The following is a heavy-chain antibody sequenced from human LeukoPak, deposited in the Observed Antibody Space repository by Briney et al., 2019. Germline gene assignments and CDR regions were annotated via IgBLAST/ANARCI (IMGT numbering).Heavy chain of an antibody. V-gene: IGHV1-24*01. CDR1: GYTLTELS. CDR3: ATTSVVVSHDAFDI. J-gene: IGHJ3*02. Sequence: ASVKVSCKVSGYTLTELSMHWVRQAPGKGLEWMGGFDPEDGETIYAQKFQGRVTMTEDTSTDTAYMELSSLRSEDTAVYYCATTSVVVSHDAFDIWGRGTMVTVSS. CDR2: FDPEDGET. D-gene: IGHD2-21*01.